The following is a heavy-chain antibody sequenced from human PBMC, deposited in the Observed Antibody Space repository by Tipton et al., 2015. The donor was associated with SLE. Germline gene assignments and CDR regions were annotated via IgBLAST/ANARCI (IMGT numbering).Heavy chain of an antibody. CDR3: AIPTVGATGGFDS. D-gene: IGHD1-26*01. Sequence: TLSLTCSVSGVSISTYYWSWIRQSPGKGLEWIGFFYFSGSSQYNPSLKSRVAISVDTSRNQFSLKLTSVTAADTAVYYCAIPTVGATGGFDSWGHGTLVIVSS. J-gene: IGHJ4*01. V-gene: IGHV4-59*12. CDR2: FYFSGSS. CDR1: GVSISTYY.